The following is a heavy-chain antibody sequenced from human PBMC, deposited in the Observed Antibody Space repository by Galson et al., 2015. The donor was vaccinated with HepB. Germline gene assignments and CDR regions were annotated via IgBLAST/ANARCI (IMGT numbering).Heavy chain of an antibody. CDR3: ARCPFYDFWSGYYYIGGLLDY. CDR1: GFTFSSYA. Sequence: SLRLSCAASGFTFSSYAMHWVRQAPGKGLEWVAVISYDGSNKYYADSVKGRFTISRDNSKNTLYLQMNSLRAEDTDVYYCARCPFYDFWSGYYYIGGLLDYWGQGTLVTVSS. J-gene: IGHJ4*02. V-gene: IGHV3-30*04. D-gene: IGHD3-3*01. CDR2: ISYDGSNK.